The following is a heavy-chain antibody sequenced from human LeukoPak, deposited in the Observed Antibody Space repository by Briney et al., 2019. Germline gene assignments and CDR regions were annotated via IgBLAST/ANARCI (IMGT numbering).Heavy chain of an antibody. V-gene: IGHV1-24*01. J-gene: IGHJ3*02. Sequence: GGSLRLSCAASGFTFSSYAMHWVRQAPGKGLEWMGGFDPEDGETIYAQKFQGRVTMTEDTSTDTAYMELSSLRSEDTAVYYCATSSGSYSLALLSDAFDIWGQGTMVTVSS. CDR3: ATSSGSYSLALLSDAFDI. D-gene: IGHD1-26*01. CDR2: FDPEDGET. CDR1: GFTFSSYA.